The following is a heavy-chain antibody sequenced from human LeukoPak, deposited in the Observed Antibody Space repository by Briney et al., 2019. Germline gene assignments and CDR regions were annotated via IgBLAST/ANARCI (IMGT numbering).Heavy chain of an antibody. CDR2: IYYSGST. CDR1: GGSISSGGYY. D-gene: IGHD4-17*01. CDR3: ARDTTTVTTTGFDP. Sequence: SETLSLTCTVSGGSISSGGYYWSWIRQHPGKGLEWIGYIYYSGSTYYNPSLKSRVTISVDTSKNQFSLKLSSVTAADTAVYYCARDTTTVTTTGFDPWGQGTLVTVSS. V-gene: IGHV4-31*03. J-gene: IGHJ5*02.